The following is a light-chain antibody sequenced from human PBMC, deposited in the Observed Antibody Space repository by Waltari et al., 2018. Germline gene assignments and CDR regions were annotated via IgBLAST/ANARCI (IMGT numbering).Light chain of an antibody. Sequence: DIQMTQSPSSLSASVGARVTIPCRASQNINSYLNLYQQKQGKVRRLMIYAASSLQIWVPTRYSCCGSGTDFTLTISILQPEDFATYYCQQSYNTPLTFGQGTKLEIK. CDR2: AAS. V-gene: IGKV1-39*01. CDR1: QNINSY. CDR3: QQSYNTPLT. J-gene: IGKJ2*01.